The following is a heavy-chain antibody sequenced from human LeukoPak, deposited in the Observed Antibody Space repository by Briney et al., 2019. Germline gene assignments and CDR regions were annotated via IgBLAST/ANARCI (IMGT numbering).Heavy chain of an antibody. Sequence: GGSLRLSCAASGFSFSDYYMTWIRQAPGKGLEWVSYISISGTTIYYADSVKGRFTISRDNSKSTLYLQMDSLTTEDTAVYYCAKDSGVGMATTFSILDIWGQGTMVTVSS. J-gene: IGHJ3*02. CDR2: ISISGTTI. D-gene: IGHD5-24*01. CDR3: AKDSGVGMATTFSILDI. CDR1: GFSFSDYY. V-gene: IGHV3-11*04.